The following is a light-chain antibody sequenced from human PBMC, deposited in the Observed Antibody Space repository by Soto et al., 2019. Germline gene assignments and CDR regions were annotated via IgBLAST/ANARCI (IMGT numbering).Light chain of an antibody. V-gene: IGKV3-20*01. CDR2: GAS. J-gene: IGKJ1*01. CDR3: QQYGSSSWT. CDR1: QSTSSSY. Sequence: EIVLTQSPGTLSLSPGKRATLSCRASQSTSSSYLAWYQQRPGQAPRLLIYGASSRATGIPDRFSGSGSGTEFTLTISRLEPEDFAVYYCQQYGSSSWTFGQGTKVEIK.